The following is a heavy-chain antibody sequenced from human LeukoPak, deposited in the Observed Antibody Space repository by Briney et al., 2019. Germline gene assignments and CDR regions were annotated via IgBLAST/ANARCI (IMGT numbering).Heavy chain of an antibody. CDR3: ARRFDTSGWVDY. CDR1: GGSISSYY. D-gene: IGHD6-19*01. J-gene: IGHJ4*02. Sequence: PSETLSLTCTVSGGSISSYYWSWIRQPPGKGLEWIGYTYYSGSTNYNPSLKSRVTISVDSSKNQFSLKLSSVTAADTAVYYCARRFDTSGWVDYWGQGTLVTVSS. CDR2: TYYSGST. V-gene: IGHV4-59*08.